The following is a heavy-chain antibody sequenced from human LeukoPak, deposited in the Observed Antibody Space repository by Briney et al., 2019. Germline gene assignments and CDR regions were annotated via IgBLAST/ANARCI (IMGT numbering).Heavy chain of an antibody. J-gene: IGHJ3*02. Sequence: ASVKVSCKVSGYTLTELSMHWVRQAPGKGLEWMGGFDPEDGETIYAQKFQGRVTMTEDTSTDTAYVELSSLRSEDTAVYYCATGTPYCSGGSCYSSSGAFDIWGQGTMVTVSS. CDR3: ATGTPYCSGGSCYSSSGAFDI. CDR2: FDPEDGET. CDR1: GYTLTELS. D-gene: IGHD2-15*01. V-gene: IGHV1-24*01.